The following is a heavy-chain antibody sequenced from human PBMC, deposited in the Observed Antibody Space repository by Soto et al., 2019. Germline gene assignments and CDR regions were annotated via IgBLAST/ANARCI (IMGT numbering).Heavy chain of an antibody. CDR2: ISYDGSNK. J-gene: IGHJ4*02. Sequence: QVQLVESGGGVVQPGRSLRLSCAASGFTFSSYAMHWVRQAPGKGLEWVAVISYDGSNKYYADSVKGRFTISRDNSKNTLYLQMNSLRAEDTAVYYCARVFTIGAYWGQGTLVTVSS. D-gene: IGHD3-9*01. CDR1: GFTFSSYA. CDR3: ARVFTIGAY. V-gene: IGHV3-30-3*01.